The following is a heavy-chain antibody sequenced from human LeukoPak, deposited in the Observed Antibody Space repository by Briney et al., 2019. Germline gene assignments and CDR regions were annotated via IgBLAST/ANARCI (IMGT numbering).Heavy chain of an antibody. J-gene: IGHJ3*02. V-gene: IGHV4-4*02. CDR3: AVRPKSVAFDI. CDR2: IYHSGST. CDR1: GGSISSSNW. Sequence: SETLSLACAVSGGSISSSNWWSWVRQPPGKGLEWIGEIYHSGSTNYNPSLKSRVTISVDKSKNQFSLKLSSLTAADTAVYYCAVRPKSVAFDIWGQGTMVTVSS.